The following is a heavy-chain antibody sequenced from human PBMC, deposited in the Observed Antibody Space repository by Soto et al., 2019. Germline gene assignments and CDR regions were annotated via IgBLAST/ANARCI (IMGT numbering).Heavy chain of an antibody. J-gene: IGHJ4*02. Sequence: QVQLVQSGAEVKKPGSSVKVSCKASGGTFSSYAISWVRQAPGQGLEWMGGIIPIFGTANYAQKFQGRVTITADESTSTAYIELSSLRSEDTAVYYCARDRRDGYNFRVDYLDYGGQGTLVTVSS. D-gene: IGHD3-3*01. CDR3: ARDRRDGYNFRVDYLDY. V-gene: IGHV1-69*01. CDR2: IIPIFGTA. CDR1: GGTFSSYA.